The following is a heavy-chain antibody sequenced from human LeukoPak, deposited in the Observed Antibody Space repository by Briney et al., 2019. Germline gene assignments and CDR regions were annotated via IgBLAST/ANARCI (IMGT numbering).Heavy chain of an antibody. CDR1: GFTFSNYA. Sequence: GGSLRLSCAASGFTFSNYAMSWVRQAPGKGLKWVSCINSGVTTYADSVKGRFTVSRDNAKNTLYLQMNSLRVEDTAIYYCASLGSREAYKGGDFWGQGTLVTVSS. CDR2: INSGVT. V-gene: IGHV3-74*01. J-gene: IGHJ4*02. CDR3: ASLGSREAYKGGDF. D-gene: IGHD5-24*01.